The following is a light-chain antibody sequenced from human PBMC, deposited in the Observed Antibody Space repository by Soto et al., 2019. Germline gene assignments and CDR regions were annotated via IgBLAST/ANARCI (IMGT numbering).Light chain of an antibody. V-gene: IGLV2-11*01. CDR1: SSDVGYYNF. CDR3: CSYAGNYGVV. CDR2: DVS. J-gene: IGLJ2*01. Sequence: QSALTQPRSVSGSPGQSVTISCTGTSSDVGYYNFVSWYQQHPGKAPKLMIYDVSKRPSGVPDRFSGSKSGNTASLTISGLKAEDEADYYCCSYAGNYGVVFGGGTKLNVL.